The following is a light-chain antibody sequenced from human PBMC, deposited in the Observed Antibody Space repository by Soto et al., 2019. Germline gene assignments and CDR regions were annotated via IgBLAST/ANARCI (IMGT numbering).Light chain of an antibody. CDR2: RAS. J-gene: IGKJ4*01. CDR3: QQYESSPLT. Sequence: EIVLTQSQDTLSLSPGERATLSCRASQSVSSALLAWYQQKPGQAPRLLIYRASTRATGIPDRFTGSGSGTDFTLTISRLEPEDFAVYYCQQYESSPLTFGGGTKVEIK. CDR1: QSVSSAL. V-gene: IGKV3-20*01.